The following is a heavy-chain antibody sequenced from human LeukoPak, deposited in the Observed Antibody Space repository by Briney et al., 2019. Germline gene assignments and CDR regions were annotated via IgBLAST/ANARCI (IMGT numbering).Heavy chain of an antibody. Sequence: SETLSLTCTVSGGSISSSSYYWGWIRQPPGKGLEWIGSSYYSGSTYYNPSLKSRVTISVDTSKNQFSLKLSSVTAADTAVYYCARDSRITMVRGVQLPYYFDYWGQGTLVTVSS. CDR3: ARDSRITMVRGVQLPYYFDY. J-gene: IGHJ4*02. CDR1: GGSISSSSYY. D-gene: IGHD3-10*01. CDR2: SYYSGST. V-gene: IGHV4-39*07.